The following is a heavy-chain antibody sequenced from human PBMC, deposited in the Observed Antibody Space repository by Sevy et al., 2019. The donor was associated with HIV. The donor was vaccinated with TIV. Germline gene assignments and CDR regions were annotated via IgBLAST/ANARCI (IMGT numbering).Heavy chain of an antibody. CDR2: IIPIFGTA. J-gene: IGHJ5*02. V-gene: IGHV1-69*13. D-gene: IGHD3-10*01. Sequence: ASVKVSCKASGGTFSSYAISLVRQAPGQGLEWMGRIIPIFGTANYAQKFQGRVTITADESTSTAYMELSSLRSEDTAVYYCARDEFGELLGCNWFDPWGQGTLVTVSS. CDR3: ARDEFGELLGCNWFDP. CDR1: GGTFSSYA.